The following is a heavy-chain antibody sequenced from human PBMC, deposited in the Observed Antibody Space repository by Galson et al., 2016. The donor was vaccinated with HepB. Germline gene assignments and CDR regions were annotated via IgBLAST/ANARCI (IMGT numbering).Heavy chain of an antibody. J-gene: IGHJ4*02. D-gene: IGHD3-3*01. Sequence: SLRLSCAASGFRFNSYGMHWVRQAPGKGLEWVAVIWYDTSNTYYADSVRGRFSIYRDNSKNTLYLQMNSLGAEDTAIYYCGKDIVWSGYARGVDFWGQGTLVTVSS. CDR2: IWYDTSNT. CDR1: GFRFNSYG. CDR3: GKDIVWSGYARGVDF. V-gene: IGHV3-33*06.